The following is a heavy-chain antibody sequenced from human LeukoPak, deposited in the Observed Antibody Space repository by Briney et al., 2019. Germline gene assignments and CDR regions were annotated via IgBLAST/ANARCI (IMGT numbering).Heavy chain of an antibody. CDR3: ARGFYRLNGWLGNTIAAAGNVPFDY. J-gene: IGHJ4*02. CDR1: GGSFSGYY. D-gene: IGHD6-13*01. CDR2: INHSGST. Sequence: SETLSLSCAVYGGSFSGYYWSWIRQPPGKGLRWIGEINHSGSTNYNPSLKSRVTISVDTSKTQFSLRLSFVTAADTAVYYCARGFYRLNGWLGNTIAAAGNVPFDYWGQGTLVTVSS. V-gene: IGHV4-34*01.